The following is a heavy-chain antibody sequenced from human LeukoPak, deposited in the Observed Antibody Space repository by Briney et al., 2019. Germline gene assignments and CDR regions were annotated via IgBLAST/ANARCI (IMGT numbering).Heavy chain of an antibody. CDR1: GFTFSSYS. Sequence: GGSLRLSCAASGFTFSSYSMNWVRQAPGKGLEWVSYISSSSSTIYYADSVKGRFTISRGNAKNSLYLQMNSLRAEDTAVYYCARERYCSSTSCYMSGLDYYYYGMDVWGQGTTVTVSS. CDR2: ISSSSSTI. D-gene: IGHD2-2*02. V-gene: IGHV3-48*01. CDR3: ARERYCSSTSCYMSGLDYYYYGMDV. J-gene: IGHJ6*02.